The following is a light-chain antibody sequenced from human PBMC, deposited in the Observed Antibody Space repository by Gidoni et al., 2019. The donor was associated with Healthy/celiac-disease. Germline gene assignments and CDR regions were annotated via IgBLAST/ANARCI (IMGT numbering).Light chain of an antibody. CDR3: QQRYSTLFT. CDR2: SAS. V-gene: IGKV1-39*01. J-gene: IGKJ3*01. CDR1: QSISSY. Sequence: DIQITQSPSSLSASVGDRVTITCRESQSISSYLNCYQQKPGKSPKLLIYSASSLQSGVPSRFSGSGSETDFTITISSLQPEDFETYYCQQRYSTLFTFGPGTKVDIK.